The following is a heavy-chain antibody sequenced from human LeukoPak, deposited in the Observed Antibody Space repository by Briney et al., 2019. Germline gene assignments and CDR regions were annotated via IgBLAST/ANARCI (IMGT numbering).Heavy chain of an antibody. CDR1: GGSISSYY. CDR2: IYYSGST. Sequence: PSETLSLTCTVSGGSISSYYWSWIRQPPGKGLEWIGCIYYSGSTNYNPSLKSRVTISVDTSKNQFSLKLSSVTAADTAVYYCARSGGSFYQNYYYMDVWGKGTTVTVSS. J-gene: IGHJ6*03. V-gene: IGHV4-59*01. D-gene: IGHD2-15*01. CDR3: ARSGGSFYQNYYYMDV.